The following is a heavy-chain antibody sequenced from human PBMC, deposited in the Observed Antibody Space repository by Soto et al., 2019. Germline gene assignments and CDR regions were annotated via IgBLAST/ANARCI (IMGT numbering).Heavy chain of an antibody. CDR2: IYPGDSDT. CDR3: ARLLNTATVTDPDY. J-gene: IGHJ4*02. CDR1: GYSCTAYW. Sequence: EFLKTAFRAAGYSCTAYWIAWVRQIPGKGLEWMGIIYPGDSDTRYSPSFQGQVTISADKSISTAYLQWSSLKASDTAMYYCARLLNTATVTDPDYWGQGTLVTVSS. D-gene: IGHD5-18*01. V-gene: IGHV5-51*01.